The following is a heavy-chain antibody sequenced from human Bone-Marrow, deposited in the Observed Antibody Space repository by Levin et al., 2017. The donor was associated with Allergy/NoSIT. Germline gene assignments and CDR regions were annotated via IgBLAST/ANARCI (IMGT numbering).Heavy chain of an antibody. V-gene: IGHV2-70*04. CDR2: IDWDDEK. J-gene: IGHJ4*02. D-gene: IGHD5-18*01. CDR3: ARTIAYSYGSYYFDY. Sequence: SGPTLVKPTQTLTLTCTFSGFSLSTPGMRVSWIRQPPGKALEWLARIDWDDEKFFSTSLKTRLTICKDTSKNQVVLTMTTMDPVDTATYYCARTIAYSYGSYYFDYWGQGTLVTVSS. CDR1: GFSLSTPGMR.